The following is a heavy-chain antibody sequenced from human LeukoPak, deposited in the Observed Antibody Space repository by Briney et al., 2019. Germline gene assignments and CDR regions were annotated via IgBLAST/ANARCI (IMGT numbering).Heavy chain of an antibody. V-gene: IGHV3-21*01. CDR1: GFTFSSYS. D-gene: IGHD6-13*01. CDR2: ISSSSSYI. CDR3: ARAEKYSSSWYVPDY. Sequence: GGSLRLSCAASGFTFSSYSMNWVRQAPGKGLEWVSSISSSSSYIYYADSVKGRFTISRDNAKNSLYLQMNSLRAEDTAVYYCARAEKYSSSWYVPDYWGQGTLVTVSS. J-gene: IGHJ4*02.